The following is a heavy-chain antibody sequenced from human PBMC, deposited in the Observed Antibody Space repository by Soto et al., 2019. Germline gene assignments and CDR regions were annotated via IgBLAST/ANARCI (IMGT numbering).Heavy chain of an antibody. CDR3: ARDMKYCSSTSCYYYYYGMDV. CDR2: IYYSGST. D-gene: IGHD2-2*01. J-gene: IGHJ6*02. CDR1: GGSISSYY. V-gene: IGHV4-59*01. Sequence: SETLSLTCTVSGGSISSYYWSWIRQPPGKGLEWIGYIYYSGSTNYNPSLKSRVTISVDTSKNQFSLKLSSVTAADTAVYYCARDMKYCSSTSCYYYYYGMDVWGQGTTVTVSS.